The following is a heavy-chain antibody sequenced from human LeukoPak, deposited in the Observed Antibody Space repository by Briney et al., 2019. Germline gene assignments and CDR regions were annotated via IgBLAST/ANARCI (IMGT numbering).Heavy chain of an antibody. J-gene: IGHJ5*02. CDR2: IYNSGST. Sequence: SETLSLTCSVSGGSISSSTYYWGWIRQPPGKGLEWVGNIYNSGSTYYNPSLKSRVTISVDTSKNQFSLKLSSVTAADTAVYYCARQAYSSNLGWFDPWGQGTLVTVSS. CDR3: ARQAYSSNLGWFDP. D-gene: IGHD6-13*01. V-gene: IGHV4-39*01. CDR1: GGSISSSTYY.